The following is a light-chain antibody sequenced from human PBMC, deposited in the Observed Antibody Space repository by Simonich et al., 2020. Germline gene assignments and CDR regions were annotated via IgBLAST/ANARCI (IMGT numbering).Light chain of an antibody. J-gene: IGLJ2*01. CDR1: SSDVGSYNL. CDR3: CSYAGSSTFVV. V-gene: IGLV2-23*03. Sequence: QSALTQPASVSGSPGQSITISCTGTSSDVGSYNLVSLYQQHPGKAPKLMIYEGSKLPSGVSNRFSGDKSGNTASLTISGLQAEDEADYYCCSYAGSSTFVVFGGGTKLTVL. CDR2: EGS.